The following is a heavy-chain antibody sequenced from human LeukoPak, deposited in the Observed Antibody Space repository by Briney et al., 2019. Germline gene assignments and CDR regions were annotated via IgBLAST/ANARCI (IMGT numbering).Heavy chain of an antibody. CDR1: GGTFSSYA. Sequence: SSVKASCKASGGTFSSYAISWVRQAPGQGLEWMGGIIPIFGTANYAQKFQGRVTITADESTSTAYMELSSLRSEDAAVYYCARAGGYCSGGSCYNYWGQGTLVTVSS. CDR2: IIPIFGTA. CDR3: ARAGGYCSGGSCYNY. D-gene: IGHD2-15*01. V-gene: IGHV1-69*01. J-gene: IGHJ4*02.